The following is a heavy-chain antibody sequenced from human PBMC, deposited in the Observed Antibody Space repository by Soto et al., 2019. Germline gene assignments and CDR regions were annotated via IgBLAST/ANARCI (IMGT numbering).Heavy chain of an antibody. J-gene: IGHJ5*02. CDR2: ISSSSNYI. CDR1: GFTFSSYS. Sequence: GGSLRLSCAASGFTFSSYSMNWVRQAPGKGLEWVSCISSSSNYIYYADSVKGRFTISSDNAKNSLYLQMNGLRAEDTAVYYCGRDHIAVAGIEHWGQGTLVTVSS. D-gene: IGHD6-19*01. V-gene: IGHV3-21*01. CDR3: GRDHIAVAGIEH.